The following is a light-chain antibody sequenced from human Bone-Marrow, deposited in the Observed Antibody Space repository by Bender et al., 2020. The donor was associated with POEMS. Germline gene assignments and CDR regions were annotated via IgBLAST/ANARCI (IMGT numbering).Light chain of an antibody. CDR1: SRDVGNYNL. J-gene: IGLJ2*01. V-gene: IGLV2-14*03. Sequence: QSALTQPASVSGSPGQSITISCTGTSRDVGNYNLVSWYQHDPGKAPQLLIYDVTSRPSGVSIRVSGSKSGNTASLTISGLQPEDEAVYYCTSFTTRSTLVFGGGTKLTVL. CDR2: DVT. CDR3: TSFTTRSTLV.